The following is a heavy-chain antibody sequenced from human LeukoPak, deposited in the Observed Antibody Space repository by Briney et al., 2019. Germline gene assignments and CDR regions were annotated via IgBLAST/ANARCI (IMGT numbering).Heavy chain of an antibody. CDR2: IWYDGSNK. CDR1: GFTFSSYG. Sequence: PGGSLRLSCAASGFTFSSYGMHWVRQAPGKGLEWVAVIWYDGSNKYYADSVKGRFTFSRDNSKNTLYLQMNSLRAEDTAVYYCAKDLSVEMASEARGFGGQGTLVTVSS. J-gene: IGHJ4*02. V-gene: IGHV3-33*06. CDR3: AKDLSVEMASEARGF. D-gene: IGHD5-24*01.